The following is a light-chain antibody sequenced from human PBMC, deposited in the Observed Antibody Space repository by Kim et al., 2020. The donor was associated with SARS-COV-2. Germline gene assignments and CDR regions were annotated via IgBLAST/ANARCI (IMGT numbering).Light chain of an antibody. Sequence: SPGERATLSCRASQSVSSSYLAWYQQKPGQAPRLLIYGASSRATGIPDRFSGSGSGTDFTLTISRLEPEDFVVYYCQQYGSSPRVTFGGGTKLEI. J-gene: IGKJ4*01. V-gene: IGKV3-20*01. CDR1: QSVSSSY. CDR3: QQYGSSPRVT. CDR2: GAS.